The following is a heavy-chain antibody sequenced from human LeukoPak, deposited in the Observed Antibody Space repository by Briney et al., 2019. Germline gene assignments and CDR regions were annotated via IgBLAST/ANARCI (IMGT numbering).Heavy chain of an antibody. D-gene: IGHD6-6*01. CDR2: IYYSGST. CDR3: ARDRSPYSSSSGWFDP. J-gene: IGHJ5*02. V-gene: IGHV4-39*02. CDR1: GGSISSYY. Sequence: SEPLSLTCTVSGGSISSYYWGWIRQPPGKGLEWIGSIYYSGSTYYNPSLKSRVTISVDTSKNQFSLKLSSVTAADTAVYYCARDRSPYSSSSGWFDPWGQGTLVTVSS.